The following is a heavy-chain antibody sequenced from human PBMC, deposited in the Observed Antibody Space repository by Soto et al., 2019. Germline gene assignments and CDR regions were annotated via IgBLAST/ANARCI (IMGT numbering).Heavy chain of an antibody. D-gene: IGHD5-12*01. V-gene: IGHV3-66*01. CDR3: AVEMATIGGFDY. Sequence: EVQLVESGGGLVQPGGSLRLSCAASGFTVSSNYMSWVRQAPGKGLEWVSVIYSGGSTYYADSVMGRFTISRDNSKNTLYLQMNSLRAEDTAVYYCAVEMATIGGFDYWGQGTLVTVSS. CDR1: GFTVSSNY. CDR2: IYSGGST. J-gene: IGHJ4*02.